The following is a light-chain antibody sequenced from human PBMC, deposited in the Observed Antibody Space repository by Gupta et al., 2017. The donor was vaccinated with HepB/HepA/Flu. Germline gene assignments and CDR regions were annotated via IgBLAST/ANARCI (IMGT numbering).Light chain of an antibody. J-gene: IGLJ2*01. CDR2: GNS. V-gene: IGLV1-40*01. CDR1: SSNIGAGYD. Sequence: QSVLTQPPSVSGAPGQRVTISCTGSSSNIGAGYDVHWYQQLPGTAPNLLIYGNSNRPSGVPDRFSGSKSGTSASLAITGLQAEDEADYYCQSYDSSPSGSKVFGGGTKLTVL. CDR3: QSYDSSPSGSKV.